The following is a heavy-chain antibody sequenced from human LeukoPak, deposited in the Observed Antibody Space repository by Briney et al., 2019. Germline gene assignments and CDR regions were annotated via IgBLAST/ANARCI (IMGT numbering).Heavy chain of an antibody. CDR2: ISGYTGNT. D-gene: IGHD3-10*01. V-gene: IGHV1-18*01. J-gene: IGHJ5*02. CDR1: GYTFSSYG. Sequence: ASVNVSCKASGYTFSSYGISWARQAPGQGLEWMGWISGYTGNTNYAQNLQGRVTMTTDTSTSTAYMELRSLRSDDTALYYCARSSWFGGRSEWRWFDPWGQGTLVTVSS. CDR3: ARSSWFGGRSEWRWFDP.